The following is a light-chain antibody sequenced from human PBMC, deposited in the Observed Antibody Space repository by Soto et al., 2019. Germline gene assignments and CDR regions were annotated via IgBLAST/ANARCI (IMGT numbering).Light chain of an antibody. CDR1: SSDVGSYNR. CDR3: SSLTRSDTWV. CDR2: EVS. V-gene: IGLV2-14*02. J-gene: IGLJ3*02. Sequence: QSALTQPASVSGSPGQSITISCTGGSSDVGSYNRVSWYRQHPGKAPQLMIYEVSNRPAGVSNRFSGSKSGNTASLTISGLQAEDEADYFCSSLTRSDTWVIGGGTKLTVL.